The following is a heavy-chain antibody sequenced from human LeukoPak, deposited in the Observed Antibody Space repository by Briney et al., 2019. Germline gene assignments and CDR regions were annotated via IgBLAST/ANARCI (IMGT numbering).Heavy chain of an antibody. J-gene: IGHJ4*02. CDR3: AGGYSDSFGGY. D-gene: IGHD3-22*01. V-gene: IGHV3-74*03. Sequence: GGSLRLSCAASGFTFRNYWMYWVRQAPGKGLVWIANINEHGIPMYEDSVKGRFTISRDNARDTLYLQMSNLRAEDTAVYYCAGGYSDSFGGYWGQGTLVTVSS. CDR2: INEHGIP. CDR1: GFTFRNYW.